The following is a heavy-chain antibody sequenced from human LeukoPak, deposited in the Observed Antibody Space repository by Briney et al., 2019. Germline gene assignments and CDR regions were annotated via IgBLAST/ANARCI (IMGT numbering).Heavy chain of an antibody. Sequence: GEPLRISCQVSGYSFTNYWIGWVRQMPGKGLEWMGIIYPGDSDTRYSPSFQGQVTISADKSISTAYLQLSSLKASDTAMYYCARRIAATGRGYFDYWGQGTLVTVSS. V-gene: IGHV5-51*01. CDR3: ARRIAATGRGYFDY. CDR2: IYPGDSDT. CDR1: GYSFTNYW. D-gene: IGHD6-13*01. J-gene: IGHJ4*02.